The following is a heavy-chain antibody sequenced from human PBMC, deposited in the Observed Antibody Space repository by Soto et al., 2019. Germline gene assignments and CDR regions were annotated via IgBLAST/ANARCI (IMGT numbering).Heavy chain of an antibody. V-gene: IGHV4-39*01. CDR1: GGSISSSSYY. J-gene: IGHJ5*02. Sequence: SETLSLTCTVSGGSISSSSYYWGWIRQPPGKGPEWIGSIYYSGSTYYNPSLKSRVTISVDTSKNQFSLKLSSVTAADTAVFYCARHWAERFGELYSDWFDPWGQGTLVTVSS. CDR3: ARHWAERFGELYSDWFDP. D-gene: IGHD3-10*01. CDR2: IYYSGST.